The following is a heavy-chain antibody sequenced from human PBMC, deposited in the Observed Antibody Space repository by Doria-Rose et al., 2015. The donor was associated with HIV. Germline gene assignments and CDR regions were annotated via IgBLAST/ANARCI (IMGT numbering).Heavy chain of an antibody. V-gene: IGHV2-26*01. CDR1: GVSLSSPGMG. D-gene: IGHD6-13*01. CDR3: ARIKSSRWYHKYYFDF. Sequence: VTLKESGPVLVKPTETLTLTCTVSGVSLSSPGMGVSWIRQPPGKALEWLANIFSDDERSYKASLICRLTISRGTSKSQVVLTMTDMDPVDTATYYCARIKSSRWYHKYYFDFWGQGTLVIVSA. CDR2: IFSDDER. J-gene: IGHJ4*02.